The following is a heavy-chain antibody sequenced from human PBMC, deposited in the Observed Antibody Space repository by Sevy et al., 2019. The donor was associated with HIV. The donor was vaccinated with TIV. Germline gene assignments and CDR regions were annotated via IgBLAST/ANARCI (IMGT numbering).Heavy chain of an antibody. J-gene: IGHJ4*02. CDR1: GFTFSSYA. CDR3: AKSFKVLRFLEWLSYFDY. V-gene: IGHV3-23*01. Sequence: GGSLRLSCAASGFTFSSYAMSWVRQAPGKGLEWVSAISGSGGSTYYADSVKGRFTISGDNSKNTLYLQMNSLRAEDTAVYYCAKSFKVLRFLEWLSYFDYWGQGTLVTVSS. D-gene: IGHD3-3*01. CDR2: ISGSGGST.